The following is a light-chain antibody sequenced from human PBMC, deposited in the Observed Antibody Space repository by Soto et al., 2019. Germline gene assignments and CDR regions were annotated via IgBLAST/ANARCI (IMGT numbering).Light chain of an antibody. J-gene: IGKJ4*01. CDR3: MQGLTPPLN. CDR1: QSLLSSNGNNY. V-gene: IGKV2-28*01. Sequence: DIVLTQSPLSLPVTPGEPASISCRSSQSLLSSNGNNYLDWYLQKTGQSPQVLIYLGSNRASWVPDRFSGSGSGTDFTLTISRVEAEDVGVYYCMQGLTPPLNFGGGTKVEIK. CDR2: LGS.